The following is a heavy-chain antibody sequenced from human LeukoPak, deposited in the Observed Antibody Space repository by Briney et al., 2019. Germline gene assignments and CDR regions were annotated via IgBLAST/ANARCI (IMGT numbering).Heavy chain of an antibody. CDR2: MNPNSGNT. CDR1: GYTFTSYY. D-gene: IGHD2-15*01. Sequence: GASVKVSCKASGYTFTSYYMHWVRQAPGQGLEWMGWMNPNSGNTGYAQKFQGRVTMTRNTSISTAYMELSSLRSEDTAVYYCAREGYCSGGSCYGNWFDPWGQGTLVTVSS. J-gene: IGHJ5*02. CDR3: AREGYCSGGSCYGNWFDP. V-gene: IGHV1-8*02.